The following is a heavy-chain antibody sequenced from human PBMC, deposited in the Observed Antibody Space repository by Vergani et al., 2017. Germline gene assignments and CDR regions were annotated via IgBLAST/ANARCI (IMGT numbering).Heavy chain of an antibody. Sequence: QVQLVQSGAEVKKPGASVKVSCKASGYTFTSYGISWVRQAPGQGLEWMGWISAYNGNTNYAQKFQGRVTITADKSTSTAYMELSSLRSEDTAVYYCARLYCSGGSCYPYWGQGTLVTVSS. D-gene: IGHD2-15*01. CDR2: ISAYNGNT. CDR1: GYTFTSYG. CDR3: ARLYCSGGSCYPY. J-gene: IGHJ4*02. V-gene: IGHV1-18*04.